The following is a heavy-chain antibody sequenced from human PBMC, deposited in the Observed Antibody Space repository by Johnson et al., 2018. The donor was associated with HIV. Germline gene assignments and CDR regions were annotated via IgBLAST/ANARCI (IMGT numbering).Heavy chain of an antibody. CDR3: ARGYTCNDVSI. J-gene: IGHJ3*02. Sequence: QVQLVESGGGLVQPGGSLRLSCVASGFTFSSYWITWVRQAPGKGLEWVAIISNDGSNTYFADSVKGRFTISRDNFKNTVYLQMNSLRTVDTAVYYCARGYTCNDVSIWGQGTMVTVSS. V-gene: IGHV3-30*03. CDR1: GFTFSSYW. CDR2: ISNDGSNT. D-gene: IGHD1-1*01.